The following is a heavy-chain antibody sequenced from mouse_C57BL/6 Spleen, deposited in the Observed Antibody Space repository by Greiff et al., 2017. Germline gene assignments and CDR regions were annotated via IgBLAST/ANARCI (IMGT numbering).Heavy chain of an antibody. Sequence: QVQLQQSGAELVRPGTSVKVSCKASGYAFTNYLIEWVKQRPGQGLEWIGVINPGSGGTNYNEKFKGKAKLTADKSSSTAYMQLSSLTSEDSAVYFCARGRGDGVWFAYWGQGTLVTVSA. CDR1: GYAFTNYL. J-gene: IGHJ3*01. V-gene: IGHV1-54*01. CDR2: INPGSGGT. CDR3: ARGRGDGVWFAY.